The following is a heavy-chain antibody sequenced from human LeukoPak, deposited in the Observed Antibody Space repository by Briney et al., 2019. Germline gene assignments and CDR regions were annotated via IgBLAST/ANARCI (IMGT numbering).Heavy chain of an antibody. V-gene: IGHV3-33*01. D-gene: IGHD3-10*01. CDR2: IWYDGSNK. CDR3: ARANYYSSGSYYGMDV. Sequence: PGGSLRLSCAASGFTFNSHGMHWVRQAPGQGLEWVALIWYDGSNKYYVESVKGRFTISRDNYVSTLYLQMDSLRAEDTAVYYCARANYYSSGSYYGMDVWGQGTTVTVSS. CDR1: GFTFNSHG. J-gene: IGHJ6*02.